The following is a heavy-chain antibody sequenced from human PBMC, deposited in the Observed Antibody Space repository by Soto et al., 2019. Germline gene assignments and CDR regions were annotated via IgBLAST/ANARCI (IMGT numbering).Heavy chain of an antibody. CDR1: GGSIGSYH. J-gene: IGHJ3*02. CDR3: ARGGSSDWQVALDI. CDR2: VYYTGTT. Sequence: QVLLQESGPGQVKPSETLSLTCTVSGGSIGSYHWSWVRQPPGKGLEWIASVYYTGTTNYNPSLGSRVTISIDAPGNRFSMEITSVTAADTAIYYCARGGSSDWQVALDIWGQGTMVPVSS. V-gene: IGHV4-59*01. D-gene: IGHD6-19*01.